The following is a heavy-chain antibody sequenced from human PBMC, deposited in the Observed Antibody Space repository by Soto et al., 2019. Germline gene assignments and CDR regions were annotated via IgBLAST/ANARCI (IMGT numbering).Heavy chain of an antibody. J-gene: IGHJ6*03. CDR3: AKGRGTNYYYHMDV. Sequence: EVQLLESGGGLVQPVGSLRLSCAASGFTFNNYAISWVRQAPGKGLEWVSTITGSGDSAYYADSVKGRFIISRDNSKNKLYMQMHSLGAEDSAIYYCAKGRGTNYYYHMDVWGGGTTVTVSS. D-gene: IGHD1-26*01. V-gene: IGHV3-23*01. CDR2: ITGSGDSA. CDR1: GFTFNNYA.